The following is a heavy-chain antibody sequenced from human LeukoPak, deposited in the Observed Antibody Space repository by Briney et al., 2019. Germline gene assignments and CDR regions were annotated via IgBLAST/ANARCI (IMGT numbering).Heavy chain of an antibody. V-gene: IGHV3-23*01. D-gene: IGHD3-3*01. CDR2: ISGSGGST. CDR3: AKSYDFWSGYGPDV. CDR1: GFTFSSYA. J-gene: IGHJ6*02. Sequence: PGGSLRLSCAASGFTFSSYAMSWVRQAPGKGLGWVSAISGSGGSTYYADSVKGRFTISRDNSKNTLYLQMNSLRAEDTAVYYCAKSYDFWSGYGPDVWGQGTTVTVSS.